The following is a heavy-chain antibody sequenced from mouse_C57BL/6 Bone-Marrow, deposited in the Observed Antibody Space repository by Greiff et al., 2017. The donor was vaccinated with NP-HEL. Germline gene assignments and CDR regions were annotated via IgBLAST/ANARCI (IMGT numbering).Heavy chain of an antibody. CDR1: GFNIKNTY. Sequence: VQLKESVAELVRPGASVKLSCTASGFNIKNTYMHWVKQRPEQGLEWIGRIDPANGNTKYAPKFQGKATITADTSSNTAYLQLSSLTSEDTAIYYCALIYYYGSSYDYFDYWGQGTTLTVSS. D-gene: IGHD1-1*01. J-gene: IGHJ2*01. CDR3: ALIYYYGSSYDYFDY. V-gene: IGHV14-3*01. CDR2: IDPANGNT.